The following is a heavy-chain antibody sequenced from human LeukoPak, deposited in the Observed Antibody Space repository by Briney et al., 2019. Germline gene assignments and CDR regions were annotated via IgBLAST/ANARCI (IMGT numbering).Heavy chain of an antibody. V-gene: IGHV4-59*01. CDR2: IYYRGSTNYDPSLEST. CDR1: GESISRYY. D-gene: IGHD1-26*01. Sequence: SETLSLTCTVSGESISRYYWSWIRQPPGKGLEWIGNIYYRGSTNYDPSLESTNYDPSLKSRVSISMDTSKNQFSLKLNSVTAADTAIYFCARAVRELLPHPFDYWGQGILVTVSS. CDR3: ARAVRELLPHPFDY. J-gene: IGHJ4*02.